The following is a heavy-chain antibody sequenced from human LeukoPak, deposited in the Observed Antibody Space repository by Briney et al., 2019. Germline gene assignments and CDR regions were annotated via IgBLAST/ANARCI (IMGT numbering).Heavy chain of an antibody. Sequence: GGSLKLSCGTSGFTFSGFTMHWVRQASGKGLEWVGRIRSKTDNYATSYAASVKGRFTISRDDSKNTAYLQMNSLKIEDTAVYFCAGHATFTNYYYTMDVWGQGTTVTVSS. CDR2: IRSKTDNYAT. V-gene: IGHV3-73*01. D-gene: IGHD2-8*01. J-gene: IGHJ6*02. CDR1: GFTFSGFT. CDR3: AGHATFTNYYYTMDV.